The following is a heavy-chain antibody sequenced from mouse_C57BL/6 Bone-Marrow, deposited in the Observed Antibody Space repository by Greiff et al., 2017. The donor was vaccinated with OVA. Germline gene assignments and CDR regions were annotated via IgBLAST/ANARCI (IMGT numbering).Heavy chain of an antibody. CDR3: ARGPFYYYGSDYFDY. CDR2: IYPGDGDT. Sequence: VQRVESGPELVKPGASVKISCKASGYAFSSSWMNWVKQRPGKGLEWIGRIYPGDGDTNYNGKFKGKATLTADKSSSTAYMQLSSLTSEDSAVYFCARGPFYYYGSDYFDYWGQGTTLTVSS. J-gene: IGHJ2*01. V-gene: IGHV1-82*01. D-gene: IGHD1-1*01. CDR1: GYAFSSSW.